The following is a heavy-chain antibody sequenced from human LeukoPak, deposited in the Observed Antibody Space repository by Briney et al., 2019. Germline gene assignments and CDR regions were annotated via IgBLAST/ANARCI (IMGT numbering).Heavy chain of an antibody. Sequence: PGGSLRLSCAASGFTFSSYWMSWVRQAPGKGLEWVANIKQDGSEKYYVDSVEGRFTISRDNAKNSLYLQMNSLRAEDTAVYYCARVASNYDFDYWGQGTLVTVSS. J-gene: IGHJ4*02. CDR1: GFTFSSYW. D-gene: IGHD4-11*01. V-gene: IGHV3-7*01. CDR2: IKQDGSEK. CDR3: ARVASNYDFDY.